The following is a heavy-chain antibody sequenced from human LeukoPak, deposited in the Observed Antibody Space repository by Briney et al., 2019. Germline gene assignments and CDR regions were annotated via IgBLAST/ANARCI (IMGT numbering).Heavy chain of an antibody. CDR3: ARASSTVTTLFDY. CDR1: GFTFSSYS. D-gene: IGHD4-17*01. J-gene: IGHJ4*02. CDR2: ISSSSSTI. V-gene: IGHV3-48*01. Sequence: PGGSLRLSCAASGFTFSSYSMNWVRQAPGKGLEWVSYISSSSSTIYYADSVKGRFTISRDNAKNSLYLQMNSLRAEDTAVYYCARASSTVTTLFDYWGQGTLVTVSS.